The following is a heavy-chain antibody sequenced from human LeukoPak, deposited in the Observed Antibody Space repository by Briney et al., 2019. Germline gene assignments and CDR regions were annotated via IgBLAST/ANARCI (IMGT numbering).Heavy chain of an antibody. V-gene: IGHV1-69*06. Sequence: SVKVSCKASGGTFSSYAISWVRQAPGQGLEWMGGIIPIFGTANYAQKFQGRVTITADKSTSTAYMELSSLRSEDTAVYYCASMRLGEDILVVPAADWGQGTLVTVSS. J-gene: IGHJ4*02. CDR2: IIPIFGTA. CDR3: ASMRLGEDILVVPAAD. CDR1: GGTFSSYA. D-gene: IGHD2-2*01.